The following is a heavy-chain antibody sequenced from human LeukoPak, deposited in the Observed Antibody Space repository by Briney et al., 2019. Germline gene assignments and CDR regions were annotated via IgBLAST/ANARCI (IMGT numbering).Heavy chain of an antibody. J-gene: IGHJ3*02. CDR1: GYTFTSYA. V-gene: IGHV7-4-1*02. CDR2: INTNTGNP. Sequence: EASVKVSCKASGYTFTSYAMNWVRQAPGQGLEWMGWINTNTGNPTYAQGFTGRFVFSLDTSVSTAYLQISSLKAEDTAMYYCARERRSSSPGEQQLVRAFDIWGQGTMVTVSS. CDR3: ARERRSSSPGEQQLVRAFDI. D-gene: IGHD6-13*01.